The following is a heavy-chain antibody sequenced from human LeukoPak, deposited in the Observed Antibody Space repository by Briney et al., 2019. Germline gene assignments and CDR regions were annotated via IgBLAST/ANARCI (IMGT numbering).Heavy chain of an antibody. Sequence: SDSLSPVCTLSGGSISTYYWSSVRHPPGRELGCIGYIYYSGSTNYNPSLKSRVTISVDTSKNQFSLKLSSVTAADTAVYYCARRRGYSYGNDYWGQGTLVTVSS. V-gene: IGHV4-59*08. J-gene: IGHJ4*02. CDR1: GGSISTYY. CDR3: ARRRGYSYGNDY. CDR2: IYYSGST. D-gene: IGHD5-18*01.